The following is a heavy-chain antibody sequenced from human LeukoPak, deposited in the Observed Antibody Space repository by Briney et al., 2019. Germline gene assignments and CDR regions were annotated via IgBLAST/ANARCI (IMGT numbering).Heavy chain of an antibody. CDR3: ASVKLGSDY. CDR2: ISSSGSTT. Sequence: GGSLRLSCEASGFTFSDYYINWMRQAPGKGLEWVSSISSSGSTTYYADSVKGRFTVSRDNAKNSLYLQMNSLRAEDTAVYYCASVKLGSDYWGQGTLVTVSS. D-gene: IGHD7-27*01. CDR1: GFTFSDYY. J-gene: IGHJ4*02. V-gene: IGHV3-11*01.